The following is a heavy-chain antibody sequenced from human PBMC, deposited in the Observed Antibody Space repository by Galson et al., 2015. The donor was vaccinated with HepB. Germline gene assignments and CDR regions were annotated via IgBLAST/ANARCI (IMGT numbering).Heavy chain of an antibody. CDR3: ARGDDDHGDYPPGD. CDR2: IKQDGSEK. Sequence: SLRLSCAASGFTFSSYWMSWVRQAPGKGLEWVANIKQDGSEKYYVDSVKGRFTISRDNAKNSLYLQMNSLRAEDTAVYYCARGDDDHGDYPPGDWGQGTLVTVSS. J-gene: IGHJ4*02. D-gene: IGHD4-17*01. CDR1: GFTFSSYW. V-gene: IGHV3-7*04.